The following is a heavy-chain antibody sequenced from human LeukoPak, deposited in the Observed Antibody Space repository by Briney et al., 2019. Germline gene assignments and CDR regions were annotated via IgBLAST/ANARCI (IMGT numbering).Heavy chain of an antibody. V-gene: IGHV3-7*03. Sequence: AGGSLRLSCVASGFTFGKYWMSWVRQAPGKGLEWVANIKLDGSEKNYVDSAKGRFTISRDNTKNSLYLQMNSLRAEDTAVFYCARDQYDTWSRRGNFDSWGQGTLVIVSS. CDR3: ARDQYDTWSRRGNFDS. J-gene: IGHJ4*02. CDR2: IKLDGSEK. CDR1: GFTFGKYW. D-gene: IGHD3-3*01.